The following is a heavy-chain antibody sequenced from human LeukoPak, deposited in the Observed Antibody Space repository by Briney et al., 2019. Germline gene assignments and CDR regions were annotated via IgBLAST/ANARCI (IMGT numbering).Heavy chain of an antibody. J-gene: IGHJ4*02. D-gene: IGHD2-2*01. CDR2: INHSGST. V-gene: IGHV4-34*01. CDR3: ARGGYCSSTSCYTLQLHNYFDY. CDR1: GGSFSGYY. Sequence: PSETLSLTCAVYGGSFSGYYWSWIRQPPGKGLEWIGEINHSGSTNYNPSLKSRVTISVDTSKNQFSLKLSSVTAADTDVYYCARGGYCSSTSCYTLQLHNYFDYWGQGTLVTVSS.